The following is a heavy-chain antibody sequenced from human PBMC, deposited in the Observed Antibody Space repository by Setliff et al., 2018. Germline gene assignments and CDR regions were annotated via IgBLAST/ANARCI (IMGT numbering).Heavy chain of an antibody. CDR3: VRTDYSDGRYSMDV. J-gene: IGHJ6*03. CDR1: GGSFSNHY. CDR2: INHSGNT. D-gene: IGHD6-19*01. V-gene: IGHV4-34*01. Sequence: SETLSLTCAVSGGSFSNHYWTWIRQSPEKGLEWIGEINHSGNTNYNPSLKSRVTISVDKSTNQFSLKLNSVTAADTAVYYCVRTDYSDGRYSMDVWGKGTTVTVSS.